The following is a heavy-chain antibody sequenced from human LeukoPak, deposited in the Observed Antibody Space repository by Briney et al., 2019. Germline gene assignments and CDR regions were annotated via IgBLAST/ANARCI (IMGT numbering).Heavy chain of an antibody. V-gene: IGHV4-30-2*01. CDR1: GGSISSGGYS. D-gene: IGHD3-3*01. CDR3: ARGDYDFWSGLGGTRKNYYFDY. J-gene: IGHJ4*02. Sequence: KPSETLSLTCTVSGGSISSGGYSWSWIRQPPGKGLEWIGYIYHSGSTYYNPSLKSRVTISVDRSKNQFSLKLSSVTAADTAVYYCARGDYDFWSGLGGTRKNYYFDYWGQGALVTVSS. CDR2: IYHSGST.